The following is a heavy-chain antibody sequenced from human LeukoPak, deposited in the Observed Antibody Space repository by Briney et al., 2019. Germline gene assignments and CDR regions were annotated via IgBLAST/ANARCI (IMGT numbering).Heavy chain of an antibody. CDR2: IYPGDSDT. J-gene: IGHJ5*02. D-gene: IGHD2-15*01. V-gene: IGHV5-51*01. CDR1: GYSFTSYW. Sequence: GESLKISCKGSGYSFTSYWIAGVRQMPGKGLEWMGIIYPGDSDTRYSPSFQGQVTISADKSISIAYLQWSSLKASDTAMYYCAFRMGYCSGNRCYSESWFDPWGQGTLVTVSS. CDR3: AFRMGYCSGNRCYSESWFDP.